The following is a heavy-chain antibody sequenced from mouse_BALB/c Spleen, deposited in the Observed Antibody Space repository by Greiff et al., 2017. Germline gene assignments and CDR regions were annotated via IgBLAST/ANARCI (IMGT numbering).Heavy chain of an antibody. CDR3: TAYDYGAMDY. V-gene: IGHV6-6*02. J-gene: IGHJ4*01. CDR2: IRLKSNNYAT. D-gene: IGHD6-5*01. CDR1: GFTFSNYW. Sequence: EVKVVESGGGLVQPEGSMKLSCVASGFTFSNYWMNWVRQSPEKGLEWVAEIRLKSNNYATHYAESVKGRFTISRDDSKSSVYLQMNNLRAEDTGIYYCTAYDYGAMDYWGQGTSVTVSS.